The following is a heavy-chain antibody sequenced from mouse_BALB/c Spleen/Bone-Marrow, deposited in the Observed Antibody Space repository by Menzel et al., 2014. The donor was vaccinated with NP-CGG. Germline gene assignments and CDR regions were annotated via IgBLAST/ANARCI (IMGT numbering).Heavy chain of an antibody. V-gene: IGHV1-5*01. J-gene: IGHJ4*01. D-gene: IGHD2-4*01. CDR3: TRGAYYDYSYYAMDY. Sequence: EVQLQQSGTVLARPGASVKMSCKASGYSFTSYWMHWVKQRPGQGLVWIGAIYPGNSDTSYNQKFKGKAKLTAVTSASTAYMELSSLTNEDSAVYYCTRGAYYDYSYYAMDYWGQGTSVTVSS. CDR2: IYPGNSDT. CDR1: GYSFTSYW.